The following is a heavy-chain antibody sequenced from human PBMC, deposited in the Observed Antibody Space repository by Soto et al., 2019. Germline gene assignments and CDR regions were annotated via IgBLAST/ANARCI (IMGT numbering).Heavy chain of an antibody. Sequence: GESLKISCAASGFTFSNAWMNWVRQAPGKGLEWVGRIKSKTDGGTTDYAAPVKGRFTISRDDSKNTLYLQMNSLKTEDTAVYYCTTGFIIAVAEFDYWGQGTLVTVSS. CDR1: GFTFSNAW. CDR2: IKSKTDGGTT. D-gene: IGHD6-19*01. J-gene: IGHJ4*02. CDR3: TTGFIIAVAEFDY. V-gene: IGHV3-15*07.